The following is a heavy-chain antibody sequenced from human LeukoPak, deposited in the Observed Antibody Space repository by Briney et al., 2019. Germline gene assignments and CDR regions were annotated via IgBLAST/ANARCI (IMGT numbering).Heavy chain of an antibody. J-gene: IGHJ4*02. CDR2: ISAYSGNT. CDR1: GYTFTSYV. D-gene: IGHD4-17*01. CDR3: ARVFRYGDYASYYFDY. Sequence: ASVKVSCKASGYTFTSYVISWVRQAPGQGLEWMGWISAYSGNTNYAQKLQGRVTMTTDTSTSTAYMELRSLRSDDTAVYYCARVFRYGDYASYYFDYWGQGALVTVSS. V-gene: IGHV1-18*01.